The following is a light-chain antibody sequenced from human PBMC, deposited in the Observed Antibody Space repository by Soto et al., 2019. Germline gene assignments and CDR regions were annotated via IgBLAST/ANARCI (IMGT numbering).Light chain of an antibody. CDR1: QSISSY. J-gene: IGKJ1*01. V-gene: IGKV1-39*01. Sequence: DIQITQSPSSLSASVGDRVTISCRASQSISSYLNWYQQKPGKAPKLLIYAASSLQSGVPSRFSGSGSGTDFTLTISSLQPEDFATYYCQQSYSTLPTFGQGTKVELK. CDR2: AAS. CDR3: QQSYSTLPT.